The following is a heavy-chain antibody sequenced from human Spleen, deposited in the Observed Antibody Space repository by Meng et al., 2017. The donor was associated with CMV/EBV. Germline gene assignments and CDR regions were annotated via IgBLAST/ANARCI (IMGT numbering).Heavy chain of an antibody. V-gene: IGHV4-59*04. CDR1: GFTFSSYS. CDR3: ARATYYDFWNGYYYFDL. CDR2: IYYSGNT. Sequence: ESLKISCAASGFTFSSYSMNWVRQAPGKGLEWIGSIYYSGNTYYNPSLKSRVSMSVDTSKNHFSLQLSSVTAADTALYYCARATYYDFWNGYYYFDLWGQGTLVTVSS. J-gene: IGHJ4*02. D-gene: IGHD3-3*01.